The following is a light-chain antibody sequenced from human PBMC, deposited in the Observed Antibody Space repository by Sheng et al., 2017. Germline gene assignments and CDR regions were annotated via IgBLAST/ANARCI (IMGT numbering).Light chain of an antibody. CDR1: QSIDTN. CDR2: GAS. V-gene: IGKV3D-15*01. CDR3: QQVNSFPWT. J-gene: IGKJ1*01. Sequence: ILMTQSPGTLSVSPGERATLSCRASQSIDTNLAWYQQKPGQAPRLLIYGASTRATGIPDRFSGSGSGTDFTLTISRLEPEDFATYYCQQVNSFPWTFGQGTKVEVK.